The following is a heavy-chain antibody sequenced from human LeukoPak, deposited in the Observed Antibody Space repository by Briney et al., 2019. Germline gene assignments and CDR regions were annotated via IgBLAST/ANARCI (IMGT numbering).Heavy chain of an antibody. D-gene: IGHD2-15*01. CDR1: GLAFSAYK. V-gene: IGHV3-74*01. CDR3: VVGGSPGY. J-gene: IGHJ4*02. CDR2: ISTDGYTT. Sequence: AGSLRLSCAASGLAFSAYKMHWVRQAPRKGLVWVSRISTDGYTTDYADFVQGRFTASRDNTKNTWSLEMNSLRAEDTAVYYCVVGGSPGYWGQGTLVTVSS.